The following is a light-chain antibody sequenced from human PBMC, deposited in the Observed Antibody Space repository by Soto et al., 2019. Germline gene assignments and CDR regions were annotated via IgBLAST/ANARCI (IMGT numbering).Light chain of an antibody. V-gene: IGKV3-20*01. Sequence: EIVLTQSPGTLSLSPGERATLSCTASQSVGRNYLAWYQQKPGQAPRLLIHGASIRATGIPDRFSGSGSATDFTLTISRLEPEDFAVYYCQQYASSSLTFGGGTKVEIK. CDR1: QSVGRNY. CDR3: QQYASSSLT. CDR2: GAS. J-gene: IGKJ4*01.